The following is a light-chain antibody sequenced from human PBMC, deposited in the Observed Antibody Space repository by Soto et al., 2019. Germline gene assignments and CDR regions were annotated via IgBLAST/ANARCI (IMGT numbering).Light chain of an antibody. CDR3: QQYETFSGT. Sequence: DLQMTQSPSTLSASVGDTVTVTCRASQSVSGWLAWYQQKPGEAPKLLIYDASALPRGVPARFSGSGSGTKFTLTIASLQPDEFATYYCQQYETFSGTVGPGTKVDIK. V-gene: IGKV1-5*01. CDR2: DAS. CDR1: QSVSGW. J-gene: IGKJ3*01.